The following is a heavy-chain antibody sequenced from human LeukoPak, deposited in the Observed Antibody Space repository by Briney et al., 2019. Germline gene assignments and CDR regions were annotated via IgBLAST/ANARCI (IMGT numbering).Heavy chain of an antibody. CDR2: ITGSAIST. V-gene: IGHV3-23*01. CDR1: GFTFSDYA. CDR3: AKVPGHSISWYSGLDY. J-gene: IGHJ4*02. Sequence: GGSLRLSCAASGFTFSDYAMTWVRQAPGKGLEWISCITGSAISTYYADSVKGRFTISRDNSQNTLFLQMNSLRADDTATYYCAKVPGHSISWYSGLDYWGQGTPVTVSS. D-gene: IGHD3-3*02.